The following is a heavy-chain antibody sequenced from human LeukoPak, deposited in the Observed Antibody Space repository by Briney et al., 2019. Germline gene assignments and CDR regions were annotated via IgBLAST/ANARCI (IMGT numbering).Heavy chain of an antibody. CDR2: INHSGST. CDR3: ATEGENWFDP. Sequence: PSETLSLTCAVYGGSFSGYYWSWIRQPPGKGLEWIGEINHSGSTNYNPSLKSRVTISVDTSKNQFSLRLSSVTAADTAVYYCATEGENWFDPWGQGTLVTVSS. CDR1: GGSFSGYY. V-gene: IGHV4-34*01. J-gene: IGHJ5*02.